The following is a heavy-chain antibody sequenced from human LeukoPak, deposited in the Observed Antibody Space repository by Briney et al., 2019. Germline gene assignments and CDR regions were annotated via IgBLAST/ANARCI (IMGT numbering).Heavy chain of an antibody. Sequence: GGSLRLSCAASGFTFSSYAMSWVRQAPGKGLEWVSVIYSGGSTYYADSVKGRFTISRDNSKNTLYLQMNSLRAEGTAVYYCASTFYGDSPPYWGQGTLVTVSS. CDR2: IYSGGST. CDR3: ASTFYGDSPPY. CDR1: GFTFSSYA. J-gene: IGHJ4*02. V-gene: IGHV3-66*01. D-gene: IGHD4-17*01.